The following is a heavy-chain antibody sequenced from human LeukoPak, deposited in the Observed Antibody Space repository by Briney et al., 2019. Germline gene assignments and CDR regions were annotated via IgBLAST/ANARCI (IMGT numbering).Heavy chain of an antibody. D-gene: IGHD2-15*01. Sequence: SETLSLTCTVSDGSINSNYWSWIRQPPGRGLEWIGYFLHSGRGNYNPSLKSRVTMSLDTSKNLFSLKLNSVTAADTAVYYCVRLSDGRSNWFDPWGQGTLVTVSS. V-gene: IGHV4-59*01. J-gene: IGHJ5*02. CDR3: VRLSDGRSNWFDP. CDR2: FLHSGRG. CDR1: DGSINSNY.